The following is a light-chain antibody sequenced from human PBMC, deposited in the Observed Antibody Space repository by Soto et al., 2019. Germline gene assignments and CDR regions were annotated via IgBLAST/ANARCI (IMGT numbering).Light chain of an antibody. Sequence: QSVLTQPPSVSAAPGQKVTISCSGSSSNIGNNYVSWYQQLPGTAPKLLIYDNNKRPSGIPDRCSCSKSGTSAALGITGLQNGDEADYYCGTWDSSLSAVVFGGGTKLTVL. CDR2: DNN. J-gene: IGLJ2*01. CDR1: SSNIGNNY. V-gene: IGLV1-51*01. CDR3: GTWDSSLSAVV.